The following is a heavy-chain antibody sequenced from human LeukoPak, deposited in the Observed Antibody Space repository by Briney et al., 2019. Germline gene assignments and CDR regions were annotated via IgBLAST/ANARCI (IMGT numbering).Heavy chain of an antibody. CDR3: ASTILGHCSSTSCPEDPYICFYP. V-gene: IGHV4-4*07. D-gene: IGHD2-2*01. CDR2: INTSGST. J-gene: IGHJ5*02. CDR1: GGSISSYY. Sequence: PSETLSLTCTVCGGSISSYYWSWIRPPAGKGLEWIGRINTSGSTHYNPSPKSPVTISVDTSKNQFSLKLGSVTAADTALYSLASTILGHCSSTSCPEDPYICFYPSGQRALVTVSS.